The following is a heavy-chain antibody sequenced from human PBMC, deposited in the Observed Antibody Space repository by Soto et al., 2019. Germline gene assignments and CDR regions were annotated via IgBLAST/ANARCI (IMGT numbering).Heavy chain of an antibody. J-gene: IGHJ5*02. CDR2: INPDSGGS. CDR3: ARNWGGSGNDYSMDL. CDR1: GYSFSDHY. V-gene: IGHV1-2*02. D-gene: IGHD1-26*01. Sequence: ASVKVSCKASGYSFSDHYIHWVRQAPGQGLEWMGWINPDSGGSNNAQKFEDRVIMTSDTSINTVYMKMSGLRSDDIAVYYCARNWGGSGNDYSMDLWGPGTRVTVSS.